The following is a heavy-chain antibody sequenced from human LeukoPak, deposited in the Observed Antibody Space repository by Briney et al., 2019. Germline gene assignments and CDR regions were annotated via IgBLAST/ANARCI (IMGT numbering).Heavy chain of an antibody. CDR2: ISGTSSYI. D-gene: IGHD3-9*01. CDR3: ARGTLLTPFDY. V-gene: IGHV3-21*01. J-gene: IGHJ4*02. CDR1: GFTFNRYW. Sequence: GGSLRLSCAASGFTFNRYWMSWVRQAPGKGLEWVPSISGTSSYIYYADSVKGRFTISRDNAKNSVFLQMNSLRAEDTAVYYCARGTLLTPFDYWGQGTLVTVSS.